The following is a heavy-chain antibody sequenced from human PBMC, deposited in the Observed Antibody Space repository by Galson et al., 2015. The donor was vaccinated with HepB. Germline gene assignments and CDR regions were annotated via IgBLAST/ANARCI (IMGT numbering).Heavy chain of an antibody. CDR1: GYSFTSYW. Sequence: QSGAEVKKPGESLKISCKGSGYSFTSYWIGWVRQMPGKGLEWMGIIYPGDSDTRYSPSFQGQVTISADKSISTAYLQWSSLKASDTAMYYCARLGGGTVTSPRKPPPRGGTDYWGQGTLVTVSS. V-gene: IGHV5-51*01. J-gene: IGHJ4*02. CDR2: IYPGDSDT. CDR3: ARLGGGTVTSPRKPPPRGGTDY. D-gene: IGHD4-17*01.